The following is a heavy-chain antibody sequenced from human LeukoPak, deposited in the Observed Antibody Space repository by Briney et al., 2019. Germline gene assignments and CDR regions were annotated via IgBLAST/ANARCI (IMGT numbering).Heavy chain of an antibody. V-gene: IGHV3-23*01. CDR3: ARPQSSSGYYWPFDD. J-gene: IGHJ4*02. Sequence: PGGSLRLSCAASGFTFSSYAMRWVRQAPGKGLEWVSAISPSSGTFYADSVKGRFTISRDNSKYTLYLQMNSLRAEDTAVYYCARPQSSSGYYWPFDDWGQGTLVTVSS. D-gene: IGHD3-22*01. CDR2: ISPSSGT. CDR1: GFTFSSYA.